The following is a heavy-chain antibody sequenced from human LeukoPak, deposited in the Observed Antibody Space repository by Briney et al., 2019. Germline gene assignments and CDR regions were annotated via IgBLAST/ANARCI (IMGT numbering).Heavy chain of an antibody. CDR3: ARAYCSGGSCYSRYYYYGMDV. V-gene: IGHV4-61*01. Sequence: SETLSLTCAVSGGYVNRGTFFWTWIRKPPGKGLEWIGYISNSGSTNYHPSLKSRVTISSDTSKTQFTLKLSSVTAADTAVYYCARAYCSGGSCYSRYYYYGMDVWGQGTTVTVSS. J-gene: IGHJ6*02. CDR2: ISNSGST. CDR1: GGYVNRGTFF. D-gene: IGHD2-15*01.